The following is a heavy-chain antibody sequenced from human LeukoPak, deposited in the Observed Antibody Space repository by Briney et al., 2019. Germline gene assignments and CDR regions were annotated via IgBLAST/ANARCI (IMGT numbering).Heavy chain of an antibody. V-gene: IGHV3-30*18. CDR3: AKELAPIYYYYYGMDV. CDR2: ISYDGSNK. J-gene: IGHJ6*02. Sequence: GRSLRLSCAASGFTFSSYGMHWVRQAPGKGLEWVAVISYDGSNKYYADSVKGRFTISRDNAKNSLYLQMNSLRAEDTALYYCAKELAPIYYYYYGMDVWGQGTTVTVSS. CDR1: GFTFSSYG.